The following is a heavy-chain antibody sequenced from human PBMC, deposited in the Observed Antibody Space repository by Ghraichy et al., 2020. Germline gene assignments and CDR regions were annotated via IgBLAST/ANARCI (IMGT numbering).Heavy chain of an antibody. CDR3: ARSWFGENYGMDV. Sequence: GGSLRLSCSASGFTFSNYFMSWVRQAPGKGLEWVANIKQDETEKFYVDSVRGRFTVSRDNAKNSLYLQMNSLTGEDTAVYYCARSWFGENYGMDVWGQGTTVTVSS. CDR2: IKQDETEK. D-gene: IGHD3-10*01. V-gene: IGHV3-7*01. CDR1: GFTFSNYF. J-gene: IGHJ6*02.